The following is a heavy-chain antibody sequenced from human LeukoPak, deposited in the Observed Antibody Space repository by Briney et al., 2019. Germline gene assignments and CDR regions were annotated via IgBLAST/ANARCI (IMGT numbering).Heavy chain of an antibody. CDR1: GFTVSSSY. CDR3: ARDARSGYGLDS. J-gene: IGHJ4*02. D-gene: IGHD5-12*01. Sequence: GGSVTLSCAASGFTVSSSYMIWVRQAPGKGLEGWSDLYSGGDKYYAESVKGRFTISIDNTKNTLYLQMDSLRAEDTAVYYCARDARSGYGLDSWGQGTLVTVSS. CDR2: LYSGGDK. V-gene: IGHV3-53*01.